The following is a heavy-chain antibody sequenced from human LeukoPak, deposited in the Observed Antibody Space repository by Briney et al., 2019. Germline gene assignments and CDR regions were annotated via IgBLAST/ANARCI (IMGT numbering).Heavy chain of an antibody. D-gene: IGHD2-2*01. CDR1: GYTFTSYG. V-gene: IGHV1-18*01. CDR2: ISAYNGNT. Sequence: ASVKVSCKASGYTFTSYGISWVRQAPGQGLEWVGWISAYNGNTNYAQKLQGRVTMTTDTSTSTAYMELRSLRSDDTAVYYCARDGVSVVVPAAKDYWGQGTLATVSS. CDR3: ARDGVSVVVPAAKDY. J-gene: IGHJ4*02.